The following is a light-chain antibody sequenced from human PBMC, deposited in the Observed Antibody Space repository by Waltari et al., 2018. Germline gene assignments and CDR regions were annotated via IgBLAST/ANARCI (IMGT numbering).Light chain of an antibody. CDR3: SSYTSSSHYV. J-gene: IGLJ1*01. CDR2: DVS. V-gene: IGLV2-14*03. CDR1: RSDVGGCNS. Sequence: QSALTQPASVSGSPGQSITISCTGTRSDVGGCNSFSWYQQHPGKAPKLMIYDVSNRPSGVSNRFSGSKSGNTASLTISGLQAEDEADYYCSSYTSSSHYVFGTGTKVTVL.